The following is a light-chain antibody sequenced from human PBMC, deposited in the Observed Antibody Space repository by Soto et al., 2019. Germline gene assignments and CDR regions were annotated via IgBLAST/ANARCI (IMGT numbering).Light chain of an antibody. CDR3: QQYGSSAPIT. J-gene: IGKJ5*01. CDR1: QSVSSSY. CDR2: GAS. Sequence: EVVLTQSPDTLSLSVGERATLSCRASQSVSSSYLAWYQQKPVQAPRLLIYGASIRATGIPDRFSGSGSETDFTLTISRLEPEDFALYYCQQYGSSAPITFGQGTRLENK. V-gene: IGKV3-20*01.